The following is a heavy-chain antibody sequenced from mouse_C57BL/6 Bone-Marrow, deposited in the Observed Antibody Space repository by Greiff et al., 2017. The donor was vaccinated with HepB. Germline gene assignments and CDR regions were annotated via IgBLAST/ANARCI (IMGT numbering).Heavy chain of an antibody. J-gene: IGHJ3*01. V-gene: IGHV10-1*01. D-gene: IGHD2-5*01. CDR3: VRPSYYSNPFAY. CDR1: GFSFNTYA. Sequence: EVMLVESGGGLVQPKGSLKLSCAASGFSFNTYAMNWVRQAPGKGLEWVARIRSKSNNYATYYADSVKDRFTISRDDSESMLYLQMNNLKTEDTAMYYCVRPSYYSNPFAYWGQGTLVTVSA. CDR2: IRSKSNNYAT.